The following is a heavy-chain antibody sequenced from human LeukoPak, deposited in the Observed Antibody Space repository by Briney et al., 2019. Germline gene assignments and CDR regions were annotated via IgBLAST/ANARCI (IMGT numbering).Heavy chain of an antibody. CDR2: ISGSGGST. CDR1: GFTFSSYA. J-gene: IGHJ4*02. CDR3: AKAGDSSGYYYFDY. Sequence: GGSLRLSCAASGFTFSSYAMIWVRQAPGKGLEWVSAISGSGGSTYYADSVKGRFTISRDNSKNTLYLQMNSLRAEDTAVYYCAKAGDSSGYYYFDYWGQGTLVTVSS. D-gene: IGHD3-22*01. V-gene: IGHV3-23*01.